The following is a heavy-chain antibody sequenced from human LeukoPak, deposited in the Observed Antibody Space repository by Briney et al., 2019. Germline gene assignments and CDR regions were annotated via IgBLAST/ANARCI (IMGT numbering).Heavy chain of an antibody. CDR3: AREGGSGWYSGWFDP. CDR1: GFTFSSYW. D-gene: IGHD6-19*01. J-gene: IGHJ5*02. V-gene: IGHV3-7*01. Sequence: PGGSLRLSCEASGFTFSSYWMSWVRQAPGKGLEWVANIKKDGTEKKYVDSVKGRFTISRDNAKNSLYLQMNSLRAEDTALYYCAREGGSGWYSGWFDPWGQGTLVTVSS. CDR2: IKKDGTEK.